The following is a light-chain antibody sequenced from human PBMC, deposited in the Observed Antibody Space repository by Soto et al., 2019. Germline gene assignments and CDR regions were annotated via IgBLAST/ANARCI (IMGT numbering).Light chain of an antibody. Sequence: QSVLTQPASVSGSPGQSITISCTGTSSDVGSYNLVSWYQQHPGKAPKLMIYEVTTRPSGVSNRFSGSKPGNTASLTISGLQAEDEADYYCCSYAGSSTPAVFGGGTKLTVL. J-gene: IGLJ2*01. V-gene: IGLV2-23*02. CDR3: CSYAGSSTPAV. CDR1: SSDVGSYNL. CDR2: EVT.